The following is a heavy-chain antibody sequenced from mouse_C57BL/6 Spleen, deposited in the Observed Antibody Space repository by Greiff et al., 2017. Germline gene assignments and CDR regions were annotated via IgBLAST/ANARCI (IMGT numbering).Heavy chain of an antibody. J-gene: IGHJ3*01. CDR3: ARDRAYYSNYVGFAY. CDR2: INYDGSST. D-gene: IGHD2-5*01. V-gene: IGHV5-16*01. CDR1: GFTFSDYY. Sequence: EVQRVESEGGLVQPGSSMKLSCTASGFTFSDYYMAWVRQVPEKGLEWVANINYDGSSTYYLDSLKSRFIISRDNAKNILYLQMSSLKSEDTATYYCARDRAYYSNYVGFAYWGQGTLVTVSA.